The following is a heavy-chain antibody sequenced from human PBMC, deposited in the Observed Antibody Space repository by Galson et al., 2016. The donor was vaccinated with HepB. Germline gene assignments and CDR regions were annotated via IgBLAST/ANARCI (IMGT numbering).Heavy chain of an antibody. J-gene: IGHJ6*02. D-gene: IGHD5-12*01. CDR3: ASSGPCGYSGYDAYFYYYYALDV. V-gene: IGHV1-3*01. CDR1: GYTFSTYA. Sequence: SVKVSCKASGYTFSTYAMHWVRQAPGQRLEWMGWINAVNGNRKYSQKFQGRVTITRDTSASTAYMELSSLRSEGTAVYFCASSGPCGYSGYDAYFYYYYALDVWGQGTMVTVSS. CDR2: INAVNGNR.